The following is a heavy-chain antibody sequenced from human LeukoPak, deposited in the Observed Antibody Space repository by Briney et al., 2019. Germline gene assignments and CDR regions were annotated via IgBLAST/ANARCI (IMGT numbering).Heavy chain of an antibody. CDR2: IYNSGST. CDR3: ARQGLWFGEALFDY. CDR1: GDSMSRSSYY. Sequence: SETLSLTCTASGDSMSRSSYYWVWIRQPPGKGLEWIGNIYNSGSTYCNPSLKSRVTISVDISKNQFSLKLSSVTAADTAVYYCARQGLWFGEALFDYWGQGTLVTVSS. D-gene: IGHD3-10*01. J-gene: IGHJ4*02. V-gene: IGHV4-39*01.